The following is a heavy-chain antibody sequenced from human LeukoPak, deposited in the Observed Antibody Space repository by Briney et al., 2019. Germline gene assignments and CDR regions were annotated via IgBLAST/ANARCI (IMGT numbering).Heavy chain of an antibody. CDR3: AKGSSSSRPYYFDY. CDR2: ISGSGGST. CDR1: GFTFSSYA. Sequence: PGGSLRLSCAASGFTFSSYAMSWVRQAPGKGLEWVSAISGSGGSTYYADSVKGRFTISRDNSDSTLYLQMNSLRAEDTATYYCAKGSSSSRPYYFDYWAQGTLVTVSS. D-gene: IGHD6-6*01. V-gene: IGHV3-23*01. J-gene: IGHJ4*02.